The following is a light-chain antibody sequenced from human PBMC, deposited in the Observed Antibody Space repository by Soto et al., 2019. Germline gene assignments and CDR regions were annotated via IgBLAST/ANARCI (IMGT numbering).Light chain of an antibody. CDR3: QQYNSYPWT. CDR1: TVIRSC. CDR2: KAS. Sequence: DTKMTQSPSPLSPSVGDKVTITSRASTVIRSCLAWDQQKPGKALKLLIYKASSLESGVPSRFSGSGSGTEFTLTISSLQPDDFATYYCQQYNSYPWTFGQGTKVEIK. V-gene: IGKV1-5*03. J-gene: IGKJ1*01.